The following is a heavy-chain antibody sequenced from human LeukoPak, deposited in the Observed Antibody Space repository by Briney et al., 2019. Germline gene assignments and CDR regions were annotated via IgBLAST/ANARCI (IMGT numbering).Heavy chain of an antibody. CDR2: IYYSGST. CDR1: GGSISSGDYY. Sequence: PSETLSLTCTVSGGSISSGDYYWSWIRQPPGKGLEWIGYIYYSGSTYYNPSLKSRVTISVDTSKNQFSLKLSPVTAADTAVYYCAYVFLGYSYGYSFQHWGQGTLVTVSS. J-gene: IGHJ1*01. CDR3: AYVFLGYSYGYSFQH. D-gene: IGHD5-18*01. V-gene: IGHV4-30-4*01.